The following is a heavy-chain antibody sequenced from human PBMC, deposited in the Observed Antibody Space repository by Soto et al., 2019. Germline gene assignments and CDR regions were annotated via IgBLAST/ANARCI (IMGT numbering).Heavy chain of an antibody. V-gene: IGHV3-64*01. CDR3: ARDGGAAAGTSWFDP. Sequence: GGSLRLSCEASGFTFSSYAMHWVRQAPGKGLEYVSAISSNGGSTYYANSVKGRFTISRDNSKNTLYLQMGSLRAEDMAVYYCARDGGAAAGTSWFDPWGQGTLVTVSS. CDR2: ISSNGGST. CDR1: GFTFSSYA. J-gene: IGHJ5*02. D-gene: IGHD6-13*01.